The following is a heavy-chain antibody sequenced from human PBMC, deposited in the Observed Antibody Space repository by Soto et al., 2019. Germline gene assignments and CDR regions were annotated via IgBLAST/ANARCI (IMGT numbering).Heavy chain of an antibody. J-gene: IGHJ1*01. CDR1: GDSISTRSNY. CDR2: IYYTGGT. V-gene: IGHV4-39*02. Sequence: QLQLQESGPGLVKPSETLSLTCTVSGDSISTRSNYWAWIRQPPGKGLEWIGSIYYTGGTYYNPSLKSRVTLFLDTSKNQFSLNLNSVTVADTAVYYCAREGPPIRAHNPPEYFQHWGQGTPVTVSS. CDR3: AREGPPIRAHNPPEYFQH.